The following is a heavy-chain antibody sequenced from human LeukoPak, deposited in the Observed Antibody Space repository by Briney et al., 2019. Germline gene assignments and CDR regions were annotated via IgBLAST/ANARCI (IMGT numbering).Heavy chain of an antibody. D-gene: IGHD3-22*01. CDR1: GGSISSYY. Sequence: PSETLSLTCTVSGGSISSYYWSWIRQPPGKGLEWIGYIYYSGSTNYNPSLKSRVTISVDTSKNQFSLKLSSVTAADTAVYYCARAPGYYDSSGYLTYYFDYWGRGTLVIVSS. V-gene: IGHV4-59*01. CDR3: ARAPGYYDSSGYLTYYFDY. J-gene: IGHJ4*02. CDR2: IYYSGST.